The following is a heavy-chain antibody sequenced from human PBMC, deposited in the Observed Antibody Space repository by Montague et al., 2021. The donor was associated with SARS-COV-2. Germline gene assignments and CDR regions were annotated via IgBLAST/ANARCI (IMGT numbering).Heavy chain of an antibody. V-gene: IGHV4-39*01. CDR2: IYNSGRT. CDR3: ARGQVTISGVLIFIPAAGHLDG. Sequence: SETLSLTCAVSDDSISTSTIYYWGWIRQPPGKGLEWIGSIYNSGRTFYNPSLKSRVTMSVDASKNQFSVRLTSVTAADSAVYYCARGQVTISGVLIFIPAAGHLDGWGQGTSVTVSS. CDR1: DDSISTSTIYY. J-gene: IGHJ3*01. D-gene: IGHD3-3*01.